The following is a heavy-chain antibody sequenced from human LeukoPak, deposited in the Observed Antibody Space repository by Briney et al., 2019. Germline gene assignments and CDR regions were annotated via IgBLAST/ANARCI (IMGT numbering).Heavy chain of an antibody. D-gene: IGHD2-2*01. V-gene: IGHV4-59*01. CDR2: IHYSGST. Sequence: SETLSFTCTVSGGSISSYFWSWTRQPPGKGLEWIGYIHYSGSTKYNPSLKSRVTISADTSKNQFSLNLRSVTAADTAVYYCSRERPDCSSTSCYRDMGWFDPWGQGTLVTVAS. J-gene: IGHJ5*02. CDR1: GGSISSYF. CDR3: SRERPDCSSTSCYRDMGWFDP.